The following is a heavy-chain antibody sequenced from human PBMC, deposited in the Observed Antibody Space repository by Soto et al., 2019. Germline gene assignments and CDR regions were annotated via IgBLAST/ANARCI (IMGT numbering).Heavy chain of an antibody. Sequence: GGSLRLSCAASGFTFDDYAMHWVRQAPGKGLEWVSGISWNSGSIGYADSVRGRFTISRDNAKNSLYLQMNSLRAEDTAFYYCAKDTGSGIVADYMDVWGKGTTVTVSS. V-gene: IGHV3-9*01. J-gene: IGHJ6*03. CDR2: ISWNSGSI. D-gene: IGHD2-15*01. CDR1: GFTFDDYA. CDR3: AKDTGSGIVADYMDV.